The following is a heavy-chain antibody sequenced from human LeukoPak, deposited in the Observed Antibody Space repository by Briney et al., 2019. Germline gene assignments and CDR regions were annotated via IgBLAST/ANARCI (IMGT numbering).Heavy chain of an antibody. Sequence: TGGSLRLSCAASGFTFGSYAMHWVRQAPGKGLEWVSGISGSGGSTFYADSVRGRFTTSRDNSENTVYLQMNSLRADDTAVYYCAKTTAGYSSGRYPGWPVDYWGQGTLVTVSS. D-gene: IGHD6-19*01. V-gene: IGHV3-23*01. CDR1: GFTFGSYA. CDR2: ISGSGGST. J-gene: IGHJ4*02. CDR3: AKTTAGYSSGRYPGWPVDY.